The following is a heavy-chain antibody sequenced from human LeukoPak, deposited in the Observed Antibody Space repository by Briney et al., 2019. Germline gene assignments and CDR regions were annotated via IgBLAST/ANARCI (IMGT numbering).Heavy chain of an antibody. J-gene: IGHJ4*02. CDR2: IYSGGST. D-gene: IGHD3-3*01. CDR1: GFTVSSNY. Sequence: GGSLRLSCAASGFTVSSNYMSWVRQAPGKGLDWVSVIYSGGSTYYADSVKGRFTISRDNSKNTLYLQMNSLRAEDTAVYYCAKEGDFWSGYYSVWGQGTLVTVSS. CDR3: AKEGDFWSGYYSV. V-gene: IGHV3-66*01.